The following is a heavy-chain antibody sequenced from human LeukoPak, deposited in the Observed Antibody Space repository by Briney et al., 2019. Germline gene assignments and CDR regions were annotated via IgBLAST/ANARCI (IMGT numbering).Heavy chain of an antibody. J-gene: IGHJ4*02. CDR3: ARGTSSLDY. CDR2: IYYSGNT. CDR1: GVSISSYY. V-gene: IGHV4-59*01. Sequence: SETLSLTCIVSGVSISSYYWSWIRQPPGKGLEYIGYIYYSGNTNYNPSLKSRVTISVDTSKNQFSLKLSSVTAADTAVYYCARGTSSLDYWGQGTLVTVSS.